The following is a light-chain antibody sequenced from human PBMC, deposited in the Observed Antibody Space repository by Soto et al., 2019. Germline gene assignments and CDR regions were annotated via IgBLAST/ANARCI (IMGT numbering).Light chain of an antibody. CDR1: QTITNY. Sequence: DIQMTQSPSSLSASVGDRVTITCRASQTITNYLNWYQQRPGRAPKLLIYATSTLQSGVPSRFSGSGSGTDFTLTISCLQPEDSSTYYCQQTYSTPYTFGQGTKLEIK. CDR3: QQTYSTPYT. CDR2: ATS. V-gene: IGKV1-39*01. J-gene: IGKJ2*01.